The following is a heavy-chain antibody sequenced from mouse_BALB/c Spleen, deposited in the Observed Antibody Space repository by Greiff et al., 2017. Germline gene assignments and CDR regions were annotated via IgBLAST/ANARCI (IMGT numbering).Heavy chain of an antibody. CDR1: GFTFSSYT. D-gene: IGHD3-1*01. V-gene: IGHV5-12-2*01. CDR3: ARGGYPSFDY. CDR2: ISNGGGST. Sequence: VQLKQSGGGLVQPGGSLKLSCAASGFTFSSYTMSWVRQTPEKRLEWVAYISNGGGSTYYPDTVKGRFTISRDNAKNTLYLQMSSLKSEDTAMYYCARGGYPSFDYWGQGTTLTVSS. J-gene: IGHJ2*01.